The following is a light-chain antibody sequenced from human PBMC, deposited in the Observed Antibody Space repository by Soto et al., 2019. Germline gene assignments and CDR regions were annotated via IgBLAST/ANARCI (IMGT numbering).Light chain of an antibody. CDR3: QQRSSWIT. Sequence: IVLTQSPPTLSLWPGETAVLSCRASQSISSSLSWYQQRPGQAPRLLIYDASNRAPGIPARFSGSGSGTVFTLTISSLEPADFALYYCQQRSSWITFGQGTRLEIE. J-gene: IGKJ5*01. CDR1: QSISSS. CDR2: DAS. V-gene: IGKV3-11*01.